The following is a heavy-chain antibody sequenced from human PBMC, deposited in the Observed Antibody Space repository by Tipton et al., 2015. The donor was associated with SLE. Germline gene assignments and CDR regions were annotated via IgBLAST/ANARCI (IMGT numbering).Heavy chain of an antibody. D-gene: IGHD4-17*01. CDR1: GGSFSGYY. CDR3: ARDYKVTNPDQENFQY. J-gene: IGHJ1*01. CDR2: FYYSGYN. V-gene: IGHV4-34*01. Sequence: TLSLTCTVYGGSFSGYYWSWIRQPPGKGLEWIGSFYYSGYNNYNPSLKSRVTISADTSKNQFSLTLTSVTAADTAVYYCARDYKVTNPDQENFQYWGQGTLITVSS.